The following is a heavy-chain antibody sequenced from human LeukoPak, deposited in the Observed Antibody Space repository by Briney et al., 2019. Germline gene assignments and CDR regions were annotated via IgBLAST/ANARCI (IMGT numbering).Heavy chain of an antibody. CDR2: ITSSSSYI. V-gene: IGHV3-21*06. J-gene: IGHJ6*03. CDR3: ARDPYSGNYGAYYYYYMDV. D-gene: IGHD1-26*01. Sequence: GGSLRLSCAASAFTFSSYSMNWVRQAPGKGLEWVSSITSSSSYIYYADSVKGRFTISRDNAKNSLYLQMDSLRVEDTAVYYCARDPYSGNYGAYYYYYMDVWGKGTTVTISS. CDR1: AFTFSSYS.